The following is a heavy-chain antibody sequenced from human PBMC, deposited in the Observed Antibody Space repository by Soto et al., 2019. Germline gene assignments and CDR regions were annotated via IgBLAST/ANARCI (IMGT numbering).Heavy chain of an antibody. J-gene: IGHJ4*02. V-gene: IGHV3-23*01. CDR1: GFTFSSYA. D-gene: IGHD3-22*01. CDR2: ISGSGGST. CDR3: AKDPSRSGYNDY. Sequence: GGSLRLSCAASGFTFSSYAMSWVRQAPGKGLEWVSAISGSGGSTYYADSVKGRFTISRDNSKNTLCLQMNSLRAEDTAVYYCAKDPSRSGYNDYWGQGTLVTVSS.